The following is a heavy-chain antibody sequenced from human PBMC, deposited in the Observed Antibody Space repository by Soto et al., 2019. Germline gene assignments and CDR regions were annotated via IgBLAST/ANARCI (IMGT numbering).Heavy chain of an antibody. D-gene: IGHD3-9*01. J-gene: IGHJ5*02. CDR3: ARGHSRLVSGGYLKPVGNWFDP. CDR2: INHSGST. V-gene: IGHV4-34*01. Sequence: SETLSLTCAVYGGSFSGYYWSWIRQPPGKGLEWIGEINHSGSTNYNPSLKSRVTISVDTSKNQFSLKLSSVTAADTAVYYCARGHSRLVSGGYLKPVGNWFDPWGQGTLVTVSS. CDR1: GGSFSGYY.